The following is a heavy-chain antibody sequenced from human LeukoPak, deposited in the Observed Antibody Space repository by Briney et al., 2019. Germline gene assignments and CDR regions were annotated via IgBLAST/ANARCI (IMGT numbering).Heavy chain of an antibody. CDR1: EFSFSAFW. CDR3: ASGGGFRSSTFDCSSTSCPLDY. D-gene: IGHD2-2*01. J-gene: IGHJ4*02. V-gene: IGHV3-7*01. Sequence: GGSLRLSCVASEFSFSAFWMTWVRQAPGKGLEGVANIKQDGSEKHYMDSAKGRFTISRDNAKNSLYLQMNSLRVEDTATYFCASGGGFRSSTFDCSSTSCPLDYWGQGALVTVSS. CDR2: IKQDGSEK.